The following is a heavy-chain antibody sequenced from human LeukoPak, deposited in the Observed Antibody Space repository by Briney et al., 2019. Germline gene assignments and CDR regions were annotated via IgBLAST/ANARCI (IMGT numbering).Heavy chain of an antibody. CDR3: AREVSSGSYYGMDV. Sequence: SETLSLTCTVSGGSISSYYWSWIRQPPGKELEWIGYIYYSGSTNYNPSLKSRVTISVDTSKNQFSLKLSSVTAADTAVYYCAREVSSGSYYGMDVWGQGTTVTVSS. CDR1: GGSISSYY. J-gene: IGHJ6*02. D-gene: IGHD1-26*01. CDR2: IYYSGST. V-gene: IGHV4-59*01.